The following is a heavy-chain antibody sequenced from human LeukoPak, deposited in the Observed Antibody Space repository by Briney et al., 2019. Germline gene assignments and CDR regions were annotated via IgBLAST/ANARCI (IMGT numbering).Heavy chain of an antibody. CDR3: AREGPIYDILTGYYEGPESGAVFDI. Sequence: SETLSLTCTVSGGSISSYYWSWIRQPPGKGLEWIGYIYYSGSTNYNPSLKSRVTISVDTSKNQFSLKLSSVTAADTAVYYCAREGPIYDILTGYYEGPESGAVFDIGGQGTMVTVSS. CDR2: IYYSGST. V-gene: IGHV4-59*01. J-gene: IGHJ3*02. CDR1: GGSISSYY. D-gene: IGHD3-9*01.